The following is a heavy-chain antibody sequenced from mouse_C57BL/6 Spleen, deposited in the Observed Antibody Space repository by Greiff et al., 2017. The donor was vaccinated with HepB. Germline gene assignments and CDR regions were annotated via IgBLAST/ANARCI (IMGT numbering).Heavy chain of an antibody. Sequence: EVQVVESGGGLVKPGGSLKLSCAASGFTFSSYTMSWVRQTPEKRLEWVATISGGGGNTYYPDSVKGRFTISRDNAKNTLYLQMSSLRSEDTALYYCARQGGYGYFDYWGQGTTLTVSS. CDR3: ARQGGYGYFDY. CDR1: GFTFSSYT. J-gene: IGHJ2*01. V-gene: IGHV5-9*01. CDR2: ISGGGGNT. D-gene: IGHD2-2*01.